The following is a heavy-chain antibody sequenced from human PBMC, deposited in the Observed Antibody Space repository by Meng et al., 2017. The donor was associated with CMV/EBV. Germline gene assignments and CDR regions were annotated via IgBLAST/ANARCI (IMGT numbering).Heavy chain of an antibody. J-gene: IGHJ4*02. CDR3: ATDILTHFDY. Sequence: QVLLEQCGAEVKKPGASVKVSFKASGYTFTSYGISWVRQAPGQVLEWMGWISAYNGNTNYAQKLQGRVTTTTDTSTSTAYMELRSLRSDDTAVYYCATDILTHFDYWGQGTLVTVFS. D-gene: IGHD3-9*01. CDR1: GYTFTSYG. CDR2: ISAYNGNT. V-gene: IGHV1-18*01.